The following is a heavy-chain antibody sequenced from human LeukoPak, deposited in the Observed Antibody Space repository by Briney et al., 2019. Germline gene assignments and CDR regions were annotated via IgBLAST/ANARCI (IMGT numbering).Heavy chain of an antibody. D-gene: IGHD6-19*01. CDR3: ARDPPLGVEAVADDY. V-gene: IGHV4-39*07. CDR2: IYYSGST. J-gene: IGHJ4*02. Sequence: WVRQAPGKGLEWIGSIYYSGSTYYNPSLKSRVTISVDTSKNQFSLKLSSVTAADTAVYYCARDPPLGVEAVADDYWGQGTLVTVSS.